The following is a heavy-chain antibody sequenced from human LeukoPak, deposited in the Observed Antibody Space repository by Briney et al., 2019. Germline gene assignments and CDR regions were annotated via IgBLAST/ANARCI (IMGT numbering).Heavy chain of an antibody. J-gene: IGHJ4*02. Sequence: SETLSLTCAVYGVSFSGYYWSWIRQPPGKGLEWIGEINHSGSTNYNPSLKSRVTISVDTSKNQFSLKLSSVTAADTAVYYCARGAPEGYFDYWGQGTLVTVSS. CDR2: INHSGST. V-gene: IGHV4-34*01. CDR1: GVSFSGYY. CDR3: ARGAPEGYFDY.